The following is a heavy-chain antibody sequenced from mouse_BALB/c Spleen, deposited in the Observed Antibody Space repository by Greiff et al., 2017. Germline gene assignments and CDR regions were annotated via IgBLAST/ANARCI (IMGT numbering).Heavy chain of an antibody. D-gene: IGHD1-1*01. CDR3: ARGPYYYGSSGYFDY. V-gene: IGHV5-6-5*01. CDR2: ISSGGST. J-gene: IGHJ2*01. CDR1: GFTFSSYA. Sequence: DVMLVESGGGLVKPGGSLKLSCAASGFTFSSYAMSWVRQTPEKRLEWVASISSGGSTYYPDSVKGRFTISRDNARNILYLQMSSLRSEDTAMYYCARGPYYYGSSGYFDYWGQGTTLTVSS.